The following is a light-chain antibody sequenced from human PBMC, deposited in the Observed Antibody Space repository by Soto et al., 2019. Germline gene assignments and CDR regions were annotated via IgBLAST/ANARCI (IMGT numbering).Light chain of an antibody. CDR1: SSDIGDYNY. V-gene: IGLV2-8*01. J-gene: IGLJ2*01. CDR3: ASWDDTLSGPV. Sequence: QSALTQPPSASGSLGQSVTISCTGTSSDIGDYNYVSWYQQHAGKAPKLMIYEVSQRPSGVPDRFSGSKSGNTASLTVSGLQAEDEADYYCASWDDTLSGPVFGGGTKVTVL. CDR2: EVS.